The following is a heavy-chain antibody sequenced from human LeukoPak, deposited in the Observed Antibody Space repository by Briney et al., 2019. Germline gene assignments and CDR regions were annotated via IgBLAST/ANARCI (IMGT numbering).Heavy chain of an antibody. CDR2: IYPGDSDT. CDR3: ARLFSGSYLSAFDI. D-gene: IGHD1-26*01. J-gene: IGHJ3*02. V-gene: IGHV5-51*01. Sequence: GESLKISCKGSGYSFTNYWIGWVRQMPGKGLGWMGIIYPGDSDTRYSPSFQGQVTISADKPISTAYLQWSSLKASDTAIYHCARLFSGSYLSAFDIWGQGTVVTVAS. CDR1: GYSFTNYW.